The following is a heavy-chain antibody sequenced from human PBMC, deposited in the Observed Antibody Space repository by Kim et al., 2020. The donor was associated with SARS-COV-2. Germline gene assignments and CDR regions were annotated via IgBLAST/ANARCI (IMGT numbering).Heavy chain of an antibody. Sequence: SETLSLTCTVSGGSISSYYCWIRPPPGKGLEWIGYMYYTGSTSYNPSLKSRVTISVDTSKNQFSLKLSSVTAADTAVYYCARGRSGTGGMDVWGQGTTVTVSS. CDR1: GGSISSYY. CDR2: MYYTGST. CDR3: ARGRSGTGGMDV. V-gene: IGHV4-59*01. D-gene: IGHD1-7*01. J-gene: IGHJ6*02.